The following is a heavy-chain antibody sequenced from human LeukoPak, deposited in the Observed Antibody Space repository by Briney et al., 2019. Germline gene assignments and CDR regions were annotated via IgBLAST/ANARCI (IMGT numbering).Heavy chain of an antibody. J-gene: IGHJ5*02. CDR1: GFRFSSYG. D-gene: IGHD4-11*01. V-gene: IGHV3-33*01. CDR2: IWNDGSNK. CDR3: ARPYSNYGWFDP. Sequence: GGSLRLSCAASGFRFSSYGMHWVRQAPGKGLEWVAVIWNDGSNKYYADSVKGRFTISKDNSKNTVYLQMKSLRAEDTAVYYCARPYSNYGWFDPWGQGTLVTVSS.